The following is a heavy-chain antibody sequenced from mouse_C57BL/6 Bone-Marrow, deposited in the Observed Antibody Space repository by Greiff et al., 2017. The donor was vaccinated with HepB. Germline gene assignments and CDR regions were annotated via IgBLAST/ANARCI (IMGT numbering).Heavy chain of an antibody. J-gene: IGHJ2*01. CDR2: IDPENGDT. Sequence: VQLQQSGAELVRPGASVKLSCTASGFNIKDDYMHWVKQRPEQGLEWIGWIDPENGDTEYASKFQGKATITADTSSNTAYLQLSSLTSEDTAVYYCTTAGSSYPRFDYWGQGTTLTVSS. V-gene: IGHV14-4*01. CDR1: GFNIKDDY. D-gene: IGHD1-1*01. CDR3: TTAGSSYPRFDY.